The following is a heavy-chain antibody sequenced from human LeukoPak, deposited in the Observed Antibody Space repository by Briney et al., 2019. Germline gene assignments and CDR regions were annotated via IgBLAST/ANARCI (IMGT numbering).Heavy chain of an antibody. CDR3: GRWGAVAGLDL. CDR2: IEPAGSAT. Sequence: GGSLRLSCIVSGFSYSGYWMGWVRQPPGEGLEWVANIEPAGSATYYADSVKGRFTISRDNAKSSLSLQMSSLRAEDTAIYYCGRWGAVAGLDLWGQGTLVTVSS. J-gene: IGHJ5*02. V-gene: IGHV3-7*01. D-gene: IGHD6-13*01. CDR1: GFSYSGYW.